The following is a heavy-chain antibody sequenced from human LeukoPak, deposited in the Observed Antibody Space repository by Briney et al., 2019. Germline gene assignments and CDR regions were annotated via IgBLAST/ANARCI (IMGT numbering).Heavy chain of an antibody. CDR3: ARDFSIVHTAMMGGSGVY. CDR1: GFTFSSYA. CDR2: ISYDGSNK. Sequence: PGRSLRLSCVASGFTFSSYAMHWVRQAPGKGLEWVAVISYDGSNKYYADSVKGRFTISRDNSKNTLYLQMNSLRAEDTAVYYCARDFSIVHTAMMGGSGVYWGQGTLVTVSS. V-gene: IGHV3-30-3*01. J-gene: IGHJ4*02. D-gene: IGHD5-18*01.